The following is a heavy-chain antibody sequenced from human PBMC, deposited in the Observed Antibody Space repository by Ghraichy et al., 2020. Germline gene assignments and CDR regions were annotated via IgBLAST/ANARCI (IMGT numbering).Heavy chain of an antibody. J-gene: IGHJ3*02. V-gene: IGHV3-74*01. Sequence: ESLNISCAASGFTFSNHRMHWARQIPGKGLMWVSRIDGDGSDRRYVDSVKGRFTISRDNAKNTLYLQMNSLRAEDTAVYYCICGYSRSSVVGFGMWGQGTLVTVSS. D-gene: IGHD6-6*01. CDR3: ICGYSRSSVVGFGM. CDR1: GFTFSNHR. CDR2: IDGDGSDR.